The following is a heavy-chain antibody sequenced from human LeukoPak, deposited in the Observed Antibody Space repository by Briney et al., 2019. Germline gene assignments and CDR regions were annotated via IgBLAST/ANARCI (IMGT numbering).Heavy chain of an antibody. CDR3: ATEELLDN. J-gene: IGHJ3*02. D-gene: IGHD5-24*01. CDR2: IDQDGSEK. Sequence: GGSLRLSCLASGFTFSRYWMSWVRQAPGKGLEWVANIDQDGSEKYYVGSVKGRFTISRDNAKNSVFLQMNSVRAEDTAAYYYATEELLDNWGPGTMVTVSS. CDR1: GFTFSRYW. V-gene: IGHV3-7*03.